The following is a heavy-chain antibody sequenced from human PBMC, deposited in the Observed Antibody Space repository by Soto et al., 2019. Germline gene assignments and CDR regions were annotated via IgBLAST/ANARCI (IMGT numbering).Heavy chain of an antibody. CDR1: GFTFSSYA. D-gene: IGHD6-13*01. V-gene: IGHV3-21*01. CDR2: ISGSSSST. Sequence: GGSLRLFCAASGFTFSSYAMSWVRQAPGKGLEWVSGISGSSSSTYYADSVKGRFTISRDNAKNSLYLQMNSLRAEDTAVYYCASDIAAAGTGGWFDPWGQGTLVTVSS. CDR3: ASDIAAAGTGGWFDP. J-gene: IGHJ5*02.